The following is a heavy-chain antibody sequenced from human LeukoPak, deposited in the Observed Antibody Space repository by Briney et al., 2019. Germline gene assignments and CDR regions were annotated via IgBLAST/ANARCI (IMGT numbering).Heavy chain of an antibody. J-gene: IGHJ4*02. CDR2: INPNGGGT. CDR1: GYTFTGYY. D-gene: IGHD3-10*01. CDR3: VRESTGDLSFDH. V-gene: IGHV1-2*02. Sequence: ASVKVSCKASGYTFTGYYMHWVRQAPGQGLEWMGWINPNGGGTNYAQKFLGRVTMTRDMSISTGYMELGSLRSDDTAVYYCVRESTGDLSFDHWGQGTLVTVSS.